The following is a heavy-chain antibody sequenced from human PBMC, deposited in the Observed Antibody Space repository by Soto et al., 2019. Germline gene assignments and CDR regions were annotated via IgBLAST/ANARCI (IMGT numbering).Heavy chain of an antibody. J-gene: IGHJ3*02. D-gene: IGHD3-10*01. CDR3: ASPTMVRRGVGAFDI. V-gene: IGHV4-30-2*02. Sequence: SETLSLTCAVSGDSISSGGYSWSWIRQPPGKGLEWIGYIYHSGSTYYNPSLKSRVTISVDTSKNQFSLKLSSVTAADTAVYYCASPTMVRRGVGAFDIWGPGTMVTVSS. CDR2: IYHSGST. CDR1: GDSISSGGYS.